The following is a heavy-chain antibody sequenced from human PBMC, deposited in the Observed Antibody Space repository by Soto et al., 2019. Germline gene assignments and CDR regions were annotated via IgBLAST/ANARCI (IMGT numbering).Heavy chain of an antibody. V-gene: IGHV3-20*04. Sequence: EVRLVQSGGGLERPGGSLRLSCAVSGFTFDDYSMTWVRQVPGKGLEWVCGINWNGDRTDYADSVRDRFTISRDNAKNLLSLEVNSLRGEDTALYYCARDSDDSTGWYDHWGQGTLVSVSS. D-gene: IGHD4-4*01. J-gene: IGHJ5*02. CDR3: ARDSDDSTGWYDH. CDR2: INWNGDRT. CDR1: GFTFDDYS.